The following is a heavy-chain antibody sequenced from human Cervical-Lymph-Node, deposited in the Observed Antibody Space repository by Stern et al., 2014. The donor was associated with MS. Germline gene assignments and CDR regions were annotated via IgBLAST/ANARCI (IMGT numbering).Heavy chain of an antibody. J-gene: IGHJ4*02. CDR1: GGTFSNYT. D-gene: IGHD2-21*01. CDR3: ARYSG. V-gene: IGHV1-69*01. Sequence: VQLVESGAEVKKPGSSVKVSCKASGGTFSNYTISWVRQAPGQGLEWMREIIPIFGMATYAQKFQGRVTITADESMSTAYMELSSLRSDDTAVYYCARYSGWGQGTLVTVST. CDR2: IIPIFGMA.